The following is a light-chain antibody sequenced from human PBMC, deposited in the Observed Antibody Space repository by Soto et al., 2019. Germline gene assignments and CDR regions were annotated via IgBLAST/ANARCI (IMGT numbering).Light chain of an antibody. Sequence: QSALTQPPSVSGAPGQRVTISCTGSSSNIGAGYDVHWYQQFPGTAPKLLIYGNSNRPSGVPDRFSGSKSGTSASLAITGLQAEDEADYYCQSYDRSLSGQVFGGGTKLTVL. CDR3: QSYDRSLSGQV. J-gene: IGLJ3*02. CDR1: SSNIGAGYD. V-gene: IGLV1-40*01. CDR2: GNS.